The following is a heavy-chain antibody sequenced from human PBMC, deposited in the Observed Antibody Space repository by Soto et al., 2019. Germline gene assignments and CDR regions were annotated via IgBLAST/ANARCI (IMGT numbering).Heavy chain of an antibody. J-gene: IGHJ4*02. CDR1: GFTFSSYG. V-gene: IGHV3-30*18. D-gene: IGHD2-21*02. CDR2: ITNDGSNK. Sequence: QVQLVESGGGVVQPGRSLRLSCAASGFTFSSYGMHWDRQAPGKGLEWVAVITNDGSNKYYAESVKGRFTVCRDKSKNTLYLQVNRPRSEDTALYYCAKHTVPVVVTAPFDYWGQGTLVTVSS. CDR3: AKHTVPVVVTAPFDY.